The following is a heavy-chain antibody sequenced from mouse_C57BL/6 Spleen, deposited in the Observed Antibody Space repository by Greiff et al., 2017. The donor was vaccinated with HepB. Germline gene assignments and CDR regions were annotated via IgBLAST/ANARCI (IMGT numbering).Heavy chain of an antibody. J-gene: IGHJ3*01. CDR1: GYTFTSYW. Sequence: QVQLQQPGAELVKPGASVTMSCKASGYTFTSYWITWVKQRPGQGLAWIGDIYPGSGNTNYNEKFTSKATLTVDTSSSTAYMQLSSLTSEDSAVDYCARLDVGFAYWGQGTLVTVSA. V-gene: IGHV1-55*01. CDR2: IYPGSGNT. CDR3: ARLDVGFAY.